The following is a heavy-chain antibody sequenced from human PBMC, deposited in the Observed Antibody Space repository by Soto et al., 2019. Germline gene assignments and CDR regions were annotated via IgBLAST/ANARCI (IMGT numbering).Heavy chain of an antibody. D-gene: IGHD6-19*01. V-gene: IGHV3-21*01. CDR2: IRSSSSYI. CDR1: GFTFSSYS. CDR3: VPVGSRGREYFQH. Sequence: GGPRRLSCSASGFTFSSYSMSWVRQAPGKGLEWVSSIRSSSSYIYYAYSVKGRFTISRDNAKNSLYLQMNSLRAEDTAVYCCVPVGSRGREYFQHWGQGTLVTFSS. J-gene: IGHJ1*01.